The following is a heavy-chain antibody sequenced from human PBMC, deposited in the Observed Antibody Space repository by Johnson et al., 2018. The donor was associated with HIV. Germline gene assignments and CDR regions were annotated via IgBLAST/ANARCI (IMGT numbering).Heavy chain of an antibody. CDR2: ISYDGSNK. J-gene: IGHJ3*02. V-gene: IGHV3-30*19. Sequence: QVQLVESGGGVVQPGRSLRLSCAASGFTFSSYGMHWVRQAPGKGLEWVAVISYDGSNKYYADSVKGRFTISRDNSKNTLYLQMNSLRAEDTAVYYCARGLGDSSGYTNAFDIWGQGTMVTVSS. CDR3: ARGLGDSSGYTNAFDI. CDR1: GFTFSSYG. D-gene: IGHD3-22*01.